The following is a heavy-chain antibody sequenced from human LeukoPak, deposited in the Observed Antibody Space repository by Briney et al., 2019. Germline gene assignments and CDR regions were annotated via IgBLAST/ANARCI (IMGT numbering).Heavy chain of an antibody. D-gene: IGHD2-21*02. CDR1: GGSISSGGYY. J-gene: IGHJ3*02. Sequence: PSETLSLTCTVSGGSISSGGYYWSWIRQHPGKGLEWIGYIYYSGSTYYNPSLKSRVTISVDTSKNQFSLKLSSVTAADTAVYYCAREYRGGDCYSAGAFDIWGQGTMVTVSS. CDR2: IYYSGST. V-gene: IGHV4-31*03. CDR3: AREYRGGDCYSAGAFDI.